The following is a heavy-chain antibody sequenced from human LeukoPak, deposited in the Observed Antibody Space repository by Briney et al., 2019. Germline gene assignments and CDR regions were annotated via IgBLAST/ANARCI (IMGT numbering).Heavy chain of an antibody. CDR3: SRESGAFCPFGY. D-gene: IGHD1-26*01. J-gene: IGHJ4*02. V-gene: IGHV4-4*02. CDR1: GGSISSTNW. Sequence: SETLSLTCGVSGGSISSTNWWSWVRHPPGQGLQWIGEISLTGETNYNPSLNGRVTMSLDKSRNQPSLKLTSVTAADTAIYYCSRESGAFCPFGYWGQGTLVIVPP. CDR2: ISLTGET.